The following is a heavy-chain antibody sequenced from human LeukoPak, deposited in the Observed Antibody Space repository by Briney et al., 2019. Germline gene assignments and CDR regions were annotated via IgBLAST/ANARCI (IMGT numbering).Heavy chain of an antibody. CDR2: IIPIFGTA. CDR1: GGTFSSYA. D-gene: IGHD7-27*01. CDR3: ARGGSNWGSRRYFDY. J-gene: IGHJ4*02. V-gene: IGHV1-69*13. Sequence: ASVKVSCKASGGTFSSYAISWVRQAPGQGLEWMGGIIPIFGTANYAQKFQGRVTITADESTSTAYMELSSLRSEDTAVYYCARGGSNWGSRRYFDYWGQRTLVTVSS.